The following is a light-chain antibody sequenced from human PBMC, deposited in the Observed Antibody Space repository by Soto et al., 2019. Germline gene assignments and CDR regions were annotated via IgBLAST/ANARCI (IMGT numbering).Light chain of an antibody. Sequence: SVLTHRPAASGTTGQRVTISCSESSSNIGSNYVYWYQQLPGTAPKLLLYRNNQRPSGVPDRFSGSKSGTSASLAISGLRSEVEADYYCAAWDDSLSGIYVFGTGTKVTVL. V-gene: IGLV1-47*01. CDR3: AAWDDSLSGIYV. CDR2: RNN. J-gene: IGLJ1*01. CDR1: SSNIGSNY.